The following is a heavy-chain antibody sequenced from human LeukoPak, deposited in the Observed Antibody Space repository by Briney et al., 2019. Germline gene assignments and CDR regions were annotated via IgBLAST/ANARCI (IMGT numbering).Heavy chain of an antibody. D-gene: IGHD3-16*01. CDR1: GGSFSGYY. J-gene: IGHJ4*02. CDR2: INHSGST. Sequence: SETLSLTCAVYGGSFSGYYWSWIRQPPGKGLEWIGEINHSGSTNYNPSLKSRVTISVDTSKNQFSLKLSSVTAADTAVYYCARGPRYGYWGQGTLVTVSS. CDR3: ARGPRYGY. V-gene: IGHV4-34*01.